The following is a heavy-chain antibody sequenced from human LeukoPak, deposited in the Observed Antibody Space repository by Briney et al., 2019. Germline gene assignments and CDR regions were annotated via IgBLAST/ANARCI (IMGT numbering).Heavy chain of an antibody. CDR2: INPNSGGT. V-gene: IGHV1-2*02. CDR1: GYTFTGYF. D-gene: IGHD2-2*01. CDR3: ASSIVYCSSTSCYFN. Sequence: GASVKVSCKASGYTFTGYFMHWVRQAPGQGLEWMGWINPNSGGTNYAQKFQGRVTMTRDTSINTAYMELSRLRSDDTAVYYCASSIVYCSSTSCYFNWGQGTLVTVSS. J-gene: IGHJ4*02.